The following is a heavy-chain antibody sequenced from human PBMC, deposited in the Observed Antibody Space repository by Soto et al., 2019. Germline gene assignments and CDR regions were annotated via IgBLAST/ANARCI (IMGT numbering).Heavy chain of an antibody. CDR1: GGSISSSSYY. Sequence: SETLSLTCTVSGGSISSSSYYWGWIRQPPGKGLEWIGGIYYSGSTYYNPSLKCRVTISVDTSKNQFSLKLSSVTAADTAVYYCARRVWRGYYYYGMDVWGQGTTVTVSS. J-gene: IGHJ6*02. D-gene: IGHD1-1*01. V-gene: IGHV4-39*01. CDR2: IYYSGST. CDR3: ARRVWRGYYYYGMDV.